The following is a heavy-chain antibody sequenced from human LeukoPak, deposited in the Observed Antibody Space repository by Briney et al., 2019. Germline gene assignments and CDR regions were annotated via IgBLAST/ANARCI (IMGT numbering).Heavy chain of an antibody. CDR3: ARPRDSSGWYGGED. CDR1: GYTFTSYD. Sequence: ASVKVSCKASGYTFTSYDINWVRQATGQGLEWMGWINPNSGGTNYAQKFQGRVTMTRDTSISTAYMELSRLRSDDTAVYYCARPRDSSGWYGGEDWGQGTLVTVSS. D-gene: IGHD6-19*01. CDR2: INPNSGGT. V-gene: IGHV1-2*02. J-gene: IGHJ4*02.